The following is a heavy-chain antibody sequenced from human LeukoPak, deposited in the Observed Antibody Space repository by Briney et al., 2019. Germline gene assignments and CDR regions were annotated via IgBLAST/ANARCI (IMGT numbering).Heavy chain of an antibody. CDR3: ARVKNSRGNWFDP. Sequence: ASVKVSCKASGYTFTSYGISWVRQAPGQGLEWMGWISAYNGNTNYAQKLQGRVTMTTDTSTSTAYMELSSLRSEDTAVYYCARVKNSRGNWFDPWGQGTLVTVSS. J-gene: IGHJ5*02. CDR1: GYTFTSYG. V-gene: IGHV1-18*01. CDR2: ISAYNGNT. D-gene: IGHD2/OR15-2a*01.